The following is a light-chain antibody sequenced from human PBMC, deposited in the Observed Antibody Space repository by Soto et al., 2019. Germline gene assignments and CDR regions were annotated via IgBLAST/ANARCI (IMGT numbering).Light chain of an antibody. CDR3: QQYNNWRT. CDR2: GAS. J-gene: IGKJ1*01. Sequence: EIVMTQSPATLSVSPGERATLXXRASQSVSSNLAWYQQKPGQAPWXLIYGASTRATGIPARFSGSGSGTEFTLTISSLQSEDFAVYYCQQYNNWRTFGQGTKVDIK. V-gene: IGKV3-15*01. CDR1: QSVSSN.